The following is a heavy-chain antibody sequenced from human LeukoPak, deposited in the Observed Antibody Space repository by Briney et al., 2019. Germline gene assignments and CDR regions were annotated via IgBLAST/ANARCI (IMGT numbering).Heavy chain of an antibody. CDR2: IYYSGST. CDR1: GGSISSCDFY. D-gene: IGHD2-2*01. V-gene: IGHV4-30-4*01. J-gene: IGHJ6*02. Sequence: PSETLSLTCTVSGGSISSCDFYWSWIRQPPGKGLEWIGYIYYSGSTYYNPSLKSRVTISVDTSENQFSLKLSSVTAADTAVYYCASTDIVVVPAAPIYYYYGMDVWGQGTTVTVSS. CDR3: ASTDIVVVPAAPIYYYYGMDV.